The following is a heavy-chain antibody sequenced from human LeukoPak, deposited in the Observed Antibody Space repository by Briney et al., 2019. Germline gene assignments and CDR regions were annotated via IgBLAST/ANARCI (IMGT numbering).Heavy chain of an antibody. D-gene: IGHD6-19*01. CDR3: ARCQSLAGNDY. CDR1: AYTSTNYG. J-gene: IGHJ4*02. CDR2: IDSGDSNT. Sequence: GEALLISSKGSAYTSTNYGIGWGRWIRGKGREWMGSIDSGDSNTRNNQSSQDQGSISASMSRNNAYLHWSSLKASDTAMYYCARCQSLAGNDYWGRGTLVTVSS. V-gene: IGHV5-51*01.